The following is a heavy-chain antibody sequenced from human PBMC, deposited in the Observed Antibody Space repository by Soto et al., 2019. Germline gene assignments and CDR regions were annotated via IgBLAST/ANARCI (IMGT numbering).Heavy chain of an antibody. D-gene: IGHD2-15*01. Sequence: PVKVSCKAPGGTFSSYAISWVRQAPGQGLEWLGGIIPIFGTANYAQKFQGRVTITADESTSTAYMELSSLRSEDTAVYYCARGTSAVVAAPPREYYYYGMDVWGQGTTVKVSS. J-gene: IGHJ6*02. V-gene: IGHV1-69*13. CDR1: GGTFSSYA. CDR3: ARGTSAVVAAPPREYYYYGMDV. CDR2: IIPIFGTA.